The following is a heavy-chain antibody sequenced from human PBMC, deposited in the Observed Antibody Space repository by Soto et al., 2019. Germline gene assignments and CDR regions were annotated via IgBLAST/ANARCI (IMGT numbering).Heavy chain of an antibody. CDR2: IIPILGIA. CDR1: GGTFSSYT. J-gene: IGHJ4*02. D-gene: IGHD2-2*02. CDR3: ARYTNAWYLDY. V-gene: IGHV1-69*02. Sequence: SVKVSCKASGGTFSSYTISWVRQAPGQGLEWMGRIIPILGIANYAQKFQGRVTITADKSTSTAYMELSSLRSEDTAIYYCARYTNAWYLDYWGQGTRVTVSS.